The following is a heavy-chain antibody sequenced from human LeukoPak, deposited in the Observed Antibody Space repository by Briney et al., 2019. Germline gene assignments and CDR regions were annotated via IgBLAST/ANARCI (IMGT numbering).Heavy chain of an antibody. CDR2: IYYSGSI. D-gene: IGHD2-2*01. Sequence: SEALSLTCTVSGGSISSSNYYWGWLRQPPRKGLEWIGSIYYSGSIYYNASLKSRVTISVDTSKSQFALKLSSVTAADTAVYYCAREYCSSSSCLNYHPDYWGQGTLVTVSS. CDR1: GGSISSSNYY. CDR3: AREYCSSSSCLNYHPDY. V-gene: IGHV4-39*06. J-gene: IGHJ4*02.